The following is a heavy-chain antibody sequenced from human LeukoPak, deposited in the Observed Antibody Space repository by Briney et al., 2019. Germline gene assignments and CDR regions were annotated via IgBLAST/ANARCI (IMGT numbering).Heavy chain of an antibody. CDR1: GFTVSSNY. V-gene: IGHV3-53*01. CDR3: AREGYYDSSGYGYFDY. CDR2: IYTGGTT. J-gene: IGHJ4*02. Sequence: PGGSLRLSCAASGFTVSSNYMSWVRQAPGKGLEWVSVIYTGGTTYYADSVKGRFTISRDNSKNTLYFQMYSLRAEDTAVYYCAREGYYDSSGYGYFDYWGQGTLVTVSS. D-gene: IGHD3-22*01.